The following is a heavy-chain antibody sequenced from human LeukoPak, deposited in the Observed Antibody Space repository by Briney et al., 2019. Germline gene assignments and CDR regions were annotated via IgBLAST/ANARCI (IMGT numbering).Heavy chain of an antibody. D-gene: IGHD2-15*01. CDR3: ARGIGRYCSGGSCYSGWFDP. CDR1: GGSLSSYY. Sequence: SETLSLTCTVSGGSLSSYYWSWIRQPPGEGLEWIGYIYTRGSTNYNPSLNIRVTISVDTSKNQFSLKLSSVTAADTAVYYCARGIGRYCSGGSCYSGWFDPWGQGTLVTVSS. CDR2: IYTRGST. J-gene: IGHJ5*02. V-gene: IGHV4-4*08.